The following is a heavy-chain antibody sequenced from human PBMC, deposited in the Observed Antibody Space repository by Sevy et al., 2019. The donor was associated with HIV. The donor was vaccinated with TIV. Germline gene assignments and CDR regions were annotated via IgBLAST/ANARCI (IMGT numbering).Heavy chain of an antibody. V-gene: IGHV4-59*01. CDR2: IYYSGST. CDR1: GGSISSYY. J-gene: IGHJ6*03. D-gene: IGHD1-26*01. CDR3: SRVPSGSYRNYYYYYMDV. Sequence: SETLSLTCTVSGGSISSYYWSWIRQPPGKGLEWIGYIYYSGSTNYNPSLKSRVTISVDTSKNQFSLKLSSVTAADTAVYYCSRVPSGSYRNYYYYYMDVWGKWTTVTVSS.